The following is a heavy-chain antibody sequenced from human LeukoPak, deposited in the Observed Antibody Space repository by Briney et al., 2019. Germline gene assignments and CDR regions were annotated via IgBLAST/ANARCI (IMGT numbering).Heavy chain of an antibody. CDR1: GGSISSYY. D-gene: IGHD3-10*01. V-gene: IGHV4-4*07. Sequence: SETLSLTCTVSGGSISSYYWSWIREPAGKGLEWIGRIYTSGSTNYNPSLKSRVTMSVDTSKNQFSLKLSSVTAADTAVYYCARGLGSTYYYYMDVWGKGTTVTISS. CDR3: ARGLGSTYYYYMDV. CDR2: IYTSGST. J-gene: IGHJ6*03.